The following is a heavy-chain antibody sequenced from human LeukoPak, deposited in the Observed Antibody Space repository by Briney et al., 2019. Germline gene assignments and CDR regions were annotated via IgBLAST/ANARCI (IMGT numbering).Heavy chain of an antibody. V-gene: IGHV4-59*01. J-gene: IGHJ4*02. CDR2: IYYSGST. CDR3: ARVRGSYDFDY. Sequence: SETLSLTCTVSGGSISSYYWSWIRQPPGKGLEWIGYIYYSGSTNYNPSLKSRVTISVDTSKNQFSLKLSSVTAADTAVYYCARVRGSYDFDYWGQGTLVTVSS. D-gene: IGHD1-26*01. CDR1: GGSISSYY.